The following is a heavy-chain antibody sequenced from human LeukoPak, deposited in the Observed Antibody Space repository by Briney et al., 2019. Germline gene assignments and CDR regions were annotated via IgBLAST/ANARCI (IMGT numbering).Heavy chain of an antibody. CDR3: ARTRAAAGYSSFWFDP. CDR2: INPSGGST. Sequence: ASVKVSCKASGYTFTSYYMHWVRQAPGQGLEWMGIINPSGGSTSYAQKFQGRVTMTRDMSTSTVYMELSSLRSEDTAVYYCARTRAAAGYSSFWFDPWGQGTLVTVSS. CDR1: GYTFTSYY. J-gene: IGHJ5*02. D-gene: IGHD6-13*01. V-gene: IGHV1-46*01.